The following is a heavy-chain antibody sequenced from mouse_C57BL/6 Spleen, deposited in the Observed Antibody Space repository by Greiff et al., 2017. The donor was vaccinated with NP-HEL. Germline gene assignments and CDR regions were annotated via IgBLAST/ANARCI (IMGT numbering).Heavy chain of an antibody. CDR3: AKTDGSAWFAY. V-gene: IGHV1-81*01. Sequence: QVQLKQSGAELARPGASVKLSCKASGYTFTSYGISWVKQRTGQGLEWIGEIYPRSGNTYYNEKFKGKATLTADKSSSTAYMELRSLTSEDSAVYFCAKTDGSAWFAYWGQGTLVTVSA. CDR1: GYTFTSYG. J-gene: IGHJ3*01. CDR2: IYPRSGNT. D-gene: IGHD2-3*01.